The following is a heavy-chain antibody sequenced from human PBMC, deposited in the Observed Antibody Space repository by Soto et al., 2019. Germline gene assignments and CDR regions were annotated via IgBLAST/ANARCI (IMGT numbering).Heavy chain of an antibody. D-gene: IGHD5-18*01. V-gene: IGHV3-48*02. CDR2: ISSSSSYI. J-gene: IGHJ4*02. CDR3: ASVRDTAMVTWYYFDY. CDR1: GFTFSSYS. Sequence: TGGSLRLSCAASGFTFSSYSMNWVRQAPGKGLEWVSYISSSSSYIYYADSVKGRFTISRDNAKNSLYLQMNSLRDEDTAVYYCASVRDTAMVTWYYFDYWGQGTLVTVSS.